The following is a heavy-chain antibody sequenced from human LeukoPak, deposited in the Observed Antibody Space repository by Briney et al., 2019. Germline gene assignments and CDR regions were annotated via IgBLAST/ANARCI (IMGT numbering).Heavy chain of an antibody. J-gene: IGHJ4*02. CDR3: ARDPLGYCSGGSCYNY. D-gene: IGHD2-15*01. V-gene: IGHV3-23*01. CDR1: GFTFSSYA. Sequence: PGGSLRLSCAASGFTFSSYAMSWVRQAPGKGLEWVSAISGSGGSTYYADSVKGRFTISRDNSKNTLYLQMNSLRAEDTAVYYCARDPLGYCSGGSCYNYWGQGTLVTVSS. CDR2: ISGSGGST.